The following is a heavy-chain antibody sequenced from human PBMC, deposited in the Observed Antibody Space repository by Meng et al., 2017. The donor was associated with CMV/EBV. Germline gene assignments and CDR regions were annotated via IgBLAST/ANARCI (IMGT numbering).Heavy chain of an antibody. CDR2: ITNSGRSL. CDR3: AREGRGNYASFDH. J-gene: IGHJ4*02. D-gene: IGHD1-26*01. V-gene: IGHV3-11*04. Sequence: SLRLSCAASGFTFSDYYMSWIRQAPGKGLEWISYITNSGRSLSYADSVKGRFTISRDNAKNSLFLQLNSLRAEDTAIYYCAREGRGNYASFDHWGQGTLVTVSS. CDR1: GFTFSDYY.